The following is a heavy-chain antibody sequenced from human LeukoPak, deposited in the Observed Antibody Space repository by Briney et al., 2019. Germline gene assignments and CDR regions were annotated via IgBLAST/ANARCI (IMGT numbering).Heavy chain of an antibody. CDR2: ISGSGGST. D-gene: IGHD4-23*01. CDR3: VGNSSHYYYYYMDV. V-gene: IGHV3-23*01. J-gene: IGHJ6*03. CDR1: GFTFSSYA. Sequence: GGSLRLSCAASGFTFSSYAMSWVRQAPGKGLEWVSAISGSGGSTYYADSVKGRFTISRDNSKNPLYLQMNSLRAEDTAVYYCVGNSSHYYYYYMDVWGKGTTVTVSS.